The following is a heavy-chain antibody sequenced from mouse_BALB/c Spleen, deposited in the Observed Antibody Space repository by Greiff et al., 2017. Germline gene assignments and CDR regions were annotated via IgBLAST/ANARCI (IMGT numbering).Heavy chain of an antibody. CDR2: IRNKANGYTT. J-gene: IGHJ2*01. CDR3: ARHPYYFDY. CDR1: GFTFTDYY. V-gene: IGHV7-3*02. Sequence: EVMLVESGGGLVQPGGSLRLSCATSGFTFTDYYMSWVRQPPGKALEWLGFIRNKANGYTTEYSASVKGRFTISRDNSQSILYLQMNTLRAEDSATYYCARHPYYFDYWGQGTTLTVSS.